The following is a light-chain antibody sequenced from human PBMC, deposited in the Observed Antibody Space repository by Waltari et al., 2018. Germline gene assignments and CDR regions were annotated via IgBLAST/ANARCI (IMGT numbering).Light chain of an antibody. V-gene: IGKV1-39*01. Sequence: DIQMTQSPSSLSASVGDRVTITCWASQSISSYLNWYQQKPGKAPELLILGARSLQSVVPSRFSGSGSGTDFTLTISSLQSEDFATYYCQQSDTTPQTFGQGTKVEIK. J-gene: IGKJ1*01. CDR2: GAR. CDR1: QSISSY. CDR3: QQSDTTPQT.